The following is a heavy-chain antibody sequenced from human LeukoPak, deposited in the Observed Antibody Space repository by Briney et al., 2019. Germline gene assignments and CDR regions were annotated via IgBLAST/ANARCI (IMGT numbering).Heavy chain of an antibody. CDR2: IDPNSGGT. CDR3: ARDRVSYSSSWKLFDY. V-gene: IGHV1-2*02. CDR1: GYTFTGYY. D-gene: IGHD6-13*01. J-gene: IGHJ4*02. Sequence: ASVKVSCKASGYTFTGYYMHWVRQAPGQGLEWMGWIDPNSGGTNYAQKFQGRVTMTRDTSIITSYMELSRLRSDDTAVYYCARDRVSYSSSWKLFDYWGQGTLVTVSS.